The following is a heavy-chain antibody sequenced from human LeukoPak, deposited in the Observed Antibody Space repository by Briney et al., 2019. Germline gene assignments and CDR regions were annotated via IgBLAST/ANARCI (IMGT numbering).Heavy chain of an antibody. J-gene: IGHJ4*02. Sequence: GGSLRLSCAASGFTFSSYAIHWVRQAPGKGLEWVANIKQDGSEKYYVDSVKGRFTISRDNAKNSLYLQMNSLRAEDTAVYYCARGYGNYGYWGQGTLVTVSS. CDR2: IKQDGSEK. D-gene: IGHD4-11*01. CDR3: ARGYGNYGY. V-gene: IGHV3-7*01. CDR1: GFTFSSYA.